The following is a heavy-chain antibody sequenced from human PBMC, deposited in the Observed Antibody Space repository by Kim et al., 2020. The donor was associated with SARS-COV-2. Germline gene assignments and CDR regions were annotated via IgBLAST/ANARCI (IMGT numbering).Heavy chain of an antibody. D-gene: IGHD5-12*01. V-gene: IGHV1-18*01. CDR2: ISAYNGNT. CDR1: GYTFTSYG. Sequence: ASVKVSCKASGYTFTSYGISWVRQAPGQGLEWMGWISAYNGNTNYAQKLQGRVTMTTDTSTSTAYMELRSLRSDDTAVYYCAKDLSGYDDYYYYGMDVWGQGTTVTVSS. CDR3: AKDLSGYDDYYYYGMDV. J-gene: IGHJ6*02.